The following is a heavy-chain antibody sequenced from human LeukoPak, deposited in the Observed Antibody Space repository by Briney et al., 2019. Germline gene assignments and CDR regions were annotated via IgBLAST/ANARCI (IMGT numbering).Heavy chain of an antibody. D-gene: IGHD3-22*01. Sequence: GGSLRLSCAASGFTFSICAMRWVRQAPGKGLQGVSSITSRGESTWYVDSVKGRFTITRDNSENTLYLQMHSLRAEDTAGYYCARDRPNYYGSDGHYYRRDGDYWGRGTLVSVSS. CDR2: ITSRGEST. CDR1: GFTFSICA. J-gene: IGHJ4*02. V-gene: IGHV3-23*01. CDR3: ARDRPNYYGSDGHYYRRDGDY.